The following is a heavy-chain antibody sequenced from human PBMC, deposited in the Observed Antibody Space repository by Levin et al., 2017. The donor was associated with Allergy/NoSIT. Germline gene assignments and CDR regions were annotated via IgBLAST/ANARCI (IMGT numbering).Heavy chain of an antibody. CDR1: GFTLSSYA. CDR3: ALSHCGGDCYSGVDN. J-gene: IGHJ4*02. V-gene: IGHV3-23*01. D-gene: IGHD2-21*02. CDR2: ISGSGRNT. Sequence: GGSLRLSCAASGFTLSSYAMSWVRQAPGEGLAWVSSISGSGRNTYYADSVKGRFTISRDNFKNTLYLQMNSLRAEDTAIYYCALSHCGGDCYSGVDNWGQGTLVTVSS.